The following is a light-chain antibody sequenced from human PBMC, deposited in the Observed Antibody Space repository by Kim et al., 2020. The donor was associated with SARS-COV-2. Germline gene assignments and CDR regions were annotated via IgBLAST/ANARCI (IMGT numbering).Light chain of an antibody. CDR3: QSYDSSIPWV. V-gene: IGLV6-57*03. CDR2: EDN. Sequence: NFMLTQPHSVSESPGKTVTISCTRSRGSIASNYVHWYQQRPGSAPTTVIYEDNQRPSGVPDRFSGSIDSSSNSASLTISGLKTEDEADYYCQSYDSSIPWVFGGGTQRTVL. CDR1: RGSIASNY. J-gene: IGLJ3*02.